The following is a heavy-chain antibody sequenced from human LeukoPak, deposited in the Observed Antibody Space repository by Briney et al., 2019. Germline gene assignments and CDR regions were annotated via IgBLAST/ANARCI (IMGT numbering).Heavy chain of an antibody. CDR3: AKTNGYYSD. CDR2: ISGSGGTT. J-gene: IGHJ4*02. V-gene: IGHV3-23*01. D-gene: IGHD3-22*01. CDR1: GFTFSSYG. Sequence: GGSLRLSCAASGFTFSSYGMNWVRQAPGKGLERVSGISGSGGTTYYADSVKGRFTISRDNSKNSLSLQVSSLRAEDTAVYYCAKTNGYYSDWGQGTLVTVSS.